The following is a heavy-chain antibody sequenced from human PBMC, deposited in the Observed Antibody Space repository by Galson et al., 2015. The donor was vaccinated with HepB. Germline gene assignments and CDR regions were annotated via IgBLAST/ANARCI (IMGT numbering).Heavy chain of an antibody. CDR3: ARPASYDFWSGYSPDAFDI. CDR2: INPSGGST. V-gene: IGHV1-46*01. Sequence: SVKVSCKASGYTFISYYMHWVRQAPGQGLEWMGIINPSGGSTSYAQKFQGGVTMTRDTSTSTVYMELSSLRAEDTAVYYCARPASYDFWSGYSPDAFDIWGQGTMVTVSS. D-gene: IGHD3-3*01. CDR1: GYTFISYY. J-gene: IGHJ3*02.